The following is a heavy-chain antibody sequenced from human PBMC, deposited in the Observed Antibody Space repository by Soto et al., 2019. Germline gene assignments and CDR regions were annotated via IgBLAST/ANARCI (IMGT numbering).Heavy chain of an antibody. CDR2: ISGSGGST. Sequence: GGSLRLSCAASGFPFSSYAMSWVRQAPGKGLEWVSAISGSGGSTYYADSEKGRFTTSRDNSKNTLYLQMNSLRAEDTAVYYCAKNSSSGEGYCSGGSCPYYFDDWGQGTLVTVSS. D-gene: IGHD2-15*01. CDR3: AKNSSSGEGYCSGGSCPYYFDD. CDR1: GFPFSSYA. V-gene: IGHV3-23*01. J-gene: IGHJ4*02.